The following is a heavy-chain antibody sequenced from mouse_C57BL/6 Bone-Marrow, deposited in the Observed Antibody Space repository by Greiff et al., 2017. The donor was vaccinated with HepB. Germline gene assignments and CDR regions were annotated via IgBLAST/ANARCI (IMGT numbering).Heavy chain of an antibody. V-gene: IGHV5-16*01. Sequence: EVKLVESEGGLVQPGSSMKLSCTASGFTFSDYYMAWVRQVPEKGLEWVANINYDGSSTYYLDSLKSRFIISRDNAKNILYLQMSSLKSEDTATYYCARVPSLAMDYWGQGTSVTVSS. CDR1: GFTFSDYY. CDR2: INYDGSST. J-gene: IGHJ4*01. CDR3: ARVPSLAMDY.